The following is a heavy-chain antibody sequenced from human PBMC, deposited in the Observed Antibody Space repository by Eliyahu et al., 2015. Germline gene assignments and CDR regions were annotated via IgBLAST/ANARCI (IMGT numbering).Heavy chain of an antibody. J-gene: IGHJ4*02. V-gene: IGHV2-5*02. Sequence: QISLKESGPTLVKPTQTLTLTCTLSGSSLSTNGVGVXWIRQPPGKALEWLALIYWDDDNRYSPSLKSRLTITKDTSKNQVVLTMTNMDPVDTATYYCAHRRHGDTAMGPMDYWGPGILVTVSS. D-gene: IGHD5-18*01. CDR3: AHRRHGDTAMGPMDY. CDR1: GSSLSTNGVG. CDR2: IYWDDDN.